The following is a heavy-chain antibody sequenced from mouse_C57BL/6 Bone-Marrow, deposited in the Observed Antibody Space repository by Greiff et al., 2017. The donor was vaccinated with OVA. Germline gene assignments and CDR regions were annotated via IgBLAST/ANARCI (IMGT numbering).Heavy chain of an antibody. CDR3: ARWLIYDGSPYFDV. V-gene: IGHV1-50*01. D-gene: IGHD2-3*01. CDR2: IDPSDSYT. J-gene: IGHJ1*03. Sequence: QVHVKQSGAELVKPGASVKLSCKASGYTFTSYWMQWVKQRPGQGLEWIGEIDPSDSYTNYNQKFKGKATLTVDTSSSTAYMQLSSLTSEDSAVYYGARWLIYDGSPYFDVWGTGTTVTVSS. CDR1: GYTFTSYW.